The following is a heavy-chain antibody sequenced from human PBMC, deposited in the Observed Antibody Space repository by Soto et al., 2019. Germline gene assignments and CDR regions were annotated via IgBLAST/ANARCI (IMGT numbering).Heavy chain of an antibody. D-gene: IGHD5-18*01. CDR2: ISPPGGTT. CDR1: GCSFSRFA. Sequence: GGSLILSCVASGCSFSRFAMSWVRPAPGKGLEWVSTISPPGGTTFYADSVRGRFTISRDSSKNTLYLQMNSLRAEDTAIYYCAKDLTPIQLWPSSFDLWGQGTLVNVSS. CDR3: AKDLTPIQLWPSSFDL. J-gene: IGHJ4*02. V-gene: IGHV3-23*01.